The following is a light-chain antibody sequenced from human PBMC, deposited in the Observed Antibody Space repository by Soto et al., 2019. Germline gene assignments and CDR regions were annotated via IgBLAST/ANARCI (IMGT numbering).Light chain of an antibody. CDR2: GAS. J-gene: IGKJ1*01. CDR3: QQYGSSPWT. V-gene: IGKV3-20*01. Sequence: EIVFPYSPVTLSFSPVERSTLSCRASQSVSSSYLAWYQQKPGQAPRLLIYGASSRATGIPDRFSGSGSGTDFTLTISRLEPEDFAVYYCQQYGSSPWTFGQGTKVDIK. CDR1: QSVSSSY.